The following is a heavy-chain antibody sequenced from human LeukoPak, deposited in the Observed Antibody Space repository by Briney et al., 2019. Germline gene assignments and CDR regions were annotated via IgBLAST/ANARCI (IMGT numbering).Heavy chain of an antibody. V-gene: IGHV3-66*01. CDR1: GFTVSGNY. Sequence: GGSLRLSCAASGFTVSGNYISWVRQSPGKGLEWVSVIYSGETTYYADSVRGRFTLSRDNFKNTVYLQMNSLRAEDTAVYYCARGYSSSSFFDYWGQGTLVTVSS. D-gene: IGHD6-6*01. CDR2: IYSGETT. CDR3: ARGYSSSSFFDY. J-gene: IGHJ4*02.